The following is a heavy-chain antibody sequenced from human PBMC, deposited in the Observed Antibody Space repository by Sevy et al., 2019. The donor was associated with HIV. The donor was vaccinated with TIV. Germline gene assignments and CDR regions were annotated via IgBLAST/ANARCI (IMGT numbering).Heavy chain of an antibody. D-gene: IGHD2-2*01. CDR3: AKDIVVVVGDAFDI. CDR1: GFTVSDNY. Sequence: GGSLRLSCAASGFTVSDNYMSWVRQAPGKGLEWVSVIYSGDSTYYADSVKGRFTISRDNSKNTLYLQMNNLRAEDTALYYCAKDIVVVVGDAFDIWGQGTMVTVSS. V-gene: IGHV3-53*01. CDR2: IYSGDST. J-gene: IGHJ3*02.